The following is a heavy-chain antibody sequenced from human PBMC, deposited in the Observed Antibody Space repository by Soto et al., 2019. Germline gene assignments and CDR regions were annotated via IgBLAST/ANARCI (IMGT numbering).Heavy chain of an antibody. D-gene: IGHD5-18*01. Sequence: GSLRLSCTASGFTFGDYAMSWFRQAPWKGLEWVGFIRSKAYGGTTEYAASVKGRFTISRGDSKSIAYLQMNSLKTEDTAVYYCTRVTGRYYYYYGMDVWGQGTTVTVSS. V-gene: IGHV3-49*03. CDR3: TRVTGRYYYYYGMDV. J-gene: IGHJ6*02. CDR2: IRSKAYGGTT. CDR1: GFTFGDYA.